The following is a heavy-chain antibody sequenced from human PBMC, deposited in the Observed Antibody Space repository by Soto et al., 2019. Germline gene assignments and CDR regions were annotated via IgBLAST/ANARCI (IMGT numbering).Heavy chain of an antibody. D-gene: IGHD2-21*02. Sequence: EVQLVESGGGLVQPGGSLRLSCAAAGFTVSGNYMSWVRQAPGKGLEWVSVLYSGGRTFYADSVRGRFTVSRDDSKQTLYLQRNDLRVDDTALYYCGSVGVTPTVADFWRQGTLVTVSS. J-gene: IGHJ4*02. CDR1: GFTVSGNY. CDR2: LYSGGRT. V-gene: IGHV3-66*01. CDR3: GSVGVTPTVADF.